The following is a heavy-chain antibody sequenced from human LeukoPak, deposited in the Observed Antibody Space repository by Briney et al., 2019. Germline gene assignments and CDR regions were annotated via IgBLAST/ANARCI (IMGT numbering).Heavy chain of an antibody. Sequence: PGGSLRLSCAASGFTFSSYAMSWVRQASGKGLEWVSAISGSGGSTYYADSVKGRFTISRDNSKNTLYLQMNSLRAEDTAVYYCARVADLPMHYYDSSGFGSYFDYWGQGTLVTVSS. CDR2: ISGSGGST. V-gene: IGHV3-23*01. CDR1: GFTFSSYA. CDR3: ARVADLPMHYYDSSGFGSYFDY. J-gene: IGHJ4*02. D-gene: IGHD3-22*01.